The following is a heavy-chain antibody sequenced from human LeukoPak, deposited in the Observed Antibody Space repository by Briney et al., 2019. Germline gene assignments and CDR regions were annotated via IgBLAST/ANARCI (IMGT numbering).Heavy chain of an antibody. Sequence: SVTVSCTASGFTFTSSAVRWVRQARGQRLEWIGWIVVGSGNTNYAQKFQERVTITRDMSTSTAYMELSSLRSEDTAVYYCAADPEGVEMATTTWGQGTLVTVSS. D-gene: IGHD5-24*01. CDR3: AADPEGVEMATTT. CDR1: GFTFTSSA. J-gene: IGHJ5*02. V-gene: IGHV1-58*01. CDR2: IVVGSGNT.